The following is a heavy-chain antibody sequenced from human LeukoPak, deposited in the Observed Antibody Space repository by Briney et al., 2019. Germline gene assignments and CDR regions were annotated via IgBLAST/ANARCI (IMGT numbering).Heavy chain of an antibody. D-gene: IGHD3-22*01. Sequence: SVKVSCKASGGTFSSYAISWVRQAPGQGLEWMGGIIPIFGTANYAQKFRGRVTITADESTSTAYMELSSLRSEDTAVYYCARSYYDSSGYTGPYYYYGMDVWGQGTTVTVSS. J-gene: IGHJ6*02. CDR1: GGTFSSYA. CDR3: ARSYYDSSGYTGPYYYYGMDV. V-gene: IGHV1-69*13. CDR2: IIPIFGTA.